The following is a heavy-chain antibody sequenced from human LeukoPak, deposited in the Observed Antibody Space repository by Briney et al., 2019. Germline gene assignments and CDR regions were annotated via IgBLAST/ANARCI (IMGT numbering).Heavy chain of an antibody. V-gene: IGHV4-59*01. CDR3: ARGSHHFDY. D-gene: IGHD6-13*01. CDR1: GGSIGSYY. CDR2: IYYSGST. J-gene: IGHJ4*02. Sequence: SETLSLTCTVSGGSIGSYYWSWIRQPPGKGLEWIGYIYYSGSTNYNPSLKSRVTISVDTSKNQFSLKLSSVTAADTAVYYCARGSHHFDYWGQGTLVTVSS.